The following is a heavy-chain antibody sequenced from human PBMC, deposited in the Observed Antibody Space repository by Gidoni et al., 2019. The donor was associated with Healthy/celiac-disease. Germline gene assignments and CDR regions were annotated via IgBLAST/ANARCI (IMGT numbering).Heavy chain of an antibody. D-gene: IGHD2-2*01. CDR3: AKDLQYRLPGDGMDF. V-gene: IGHV3-9*01. CDR2: ISLNSGSI. CDR1: GLPFDDYA. J-gene: IGHJ6*02. Sequence: EVQVVEAGGGLVQTGRSRRLSCEASGLPFDDYAMHWVRQAPGKGLEWVSGISLNSGSIGYADSVKGRFTISRDNTKNSLYLQMNSLSAEDTALYYCAKDLQYRLPGDGMDFWGQGTTVTVSS.